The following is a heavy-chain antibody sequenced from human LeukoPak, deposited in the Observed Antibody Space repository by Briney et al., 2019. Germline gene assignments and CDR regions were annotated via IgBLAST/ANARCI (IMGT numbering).Heavy chain of an antibody. CDR1: GFTSSNYA. J-gene: IGHJ5*02. V-gene: IGHV3-23*01. CDR3: SKDDGYCSTSSCYHCFDP. CDR2: ISSSSGTI. D-gene: IGHD2-2*03. Sequence: GGSLRLSCAASGFTSSNYAMSWVRQAPGKGLEWVSGISSSSGTIYYADSVKGRFTISRDNSNNTLYLQMNGLRVEDTAIYYCSKDDGYCSTSSCYHCFDPWGQGTLVTVSS.